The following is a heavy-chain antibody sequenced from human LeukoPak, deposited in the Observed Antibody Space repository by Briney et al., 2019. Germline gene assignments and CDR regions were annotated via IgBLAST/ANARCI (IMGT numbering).Heavy chain of an antibody. V-gene: IGHV4-61*02. Sequence: SETLSLTCTVSGGSISSGSYYWSWIRQPAGKGLEWIGRIYTSGSTNYNPPLKSRVTISVDTSKNQFSLKLSSVTAADTAVYYCAREFQSYFDYWGQGTLVTVSS. CDR3: AREFQSYFDY. CDR1: GGSISSGSYY. J-gene: IGHJ4*02. CDR2: IYTSGST.